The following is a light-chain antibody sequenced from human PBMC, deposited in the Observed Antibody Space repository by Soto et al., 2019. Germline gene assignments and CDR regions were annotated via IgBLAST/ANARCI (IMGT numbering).Light chain of an antibody. Sequence: EIVLTQSPATLSLSPGERATLSCRASQSVSSYLAWYQQKPGQAPRLLIYDASNRATGIPARFSGSGSGTDFTLTISSLEPEDFAVYYCQQSSNWPFFGPGTKVDIK. CDR1: QSVSSY. CDR2: DAS. V-gene: IGKV3-11*01. J-gene: IGKJ3*01. CDR3: QQSSNWPF.